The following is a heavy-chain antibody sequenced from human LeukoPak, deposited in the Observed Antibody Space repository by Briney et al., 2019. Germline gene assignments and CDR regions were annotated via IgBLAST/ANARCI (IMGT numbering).Heavy chain of an antibody. Sequence: PSETLSLTCTVSGGSINSDYWSWIRQPPGKRLEWIGYMHYAGNTNYNPSLENRVTISVDTSKNQFSLRLSSVTAADTAVYYCARRPNKSYFDYWGKGTLVTVSS. V-gene: IGHV4-59*01. CDR2: MHYAGNT. CDR1: GGSINSDY. CDR3: ARRPNKSYFDY. J-gene: IGHJ4*02.